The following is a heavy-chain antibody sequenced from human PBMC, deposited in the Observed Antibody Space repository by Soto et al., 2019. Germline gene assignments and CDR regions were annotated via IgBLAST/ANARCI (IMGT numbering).Heavy chain of an antibody. D-gene: IGHD2-15*01. Sequence: KPSETLSLTCAVYGGSFSGYYGSWIRQPPGKGLEWIGEINHSGSTNYNPSLKSRVTISVDTSKNQFSLKLSSVTAADTAVYYCARGDCSGGSCFFDYWGQGTLVTVSS. CDR2: INHSGST. CDR1: GGSFSGYY. CDR3: ARGDCSGGSCFFDY. J-gene: IGHJ4*02. V-gene: IGHV4-34*01.